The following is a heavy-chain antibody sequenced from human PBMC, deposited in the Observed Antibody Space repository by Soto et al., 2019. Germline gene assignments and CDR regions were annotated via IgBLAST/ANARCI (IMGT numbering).Heavy chain of an antibody. J-gene: IGHJ6*02. Sequence: PSETLSLTCAVYGGSFSGYYWSWIRQPPGKGLEWIGEINHSGSTNYNPSLKSRVTISVDTSKNQFSLKLSSVTAADTAVYYCARPVIVGGGSGMDVWGQGTTVTVSS. CDR2: INHSGST. CDR3: ARPVIVGGGSGMDV. CDR1: GGSFSGYY. V-gene: IGHV4-34*01. D-gene: IGHD1-26*01.